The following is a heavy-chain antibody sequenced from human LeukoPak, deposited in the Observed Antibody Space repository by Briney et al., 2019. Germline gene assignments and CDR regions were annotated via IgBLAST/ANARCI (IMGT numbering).Heavy chain of an antibody. Sequence: PSETLSLTCAVYGGSFSGYYWSWIRQPPGKGLEWIGEINHSGSTNYNPSLTSRVTISVDTSKNQFSLKLSSVTAADTAVYYCARHNLLGRYGSGSYYKEGDFDYWGQGTLVTVSS. D-gene: IGHD3-10*01. J-gene: IGHJ4*02. CDR3: ARHNLLGRYGSGSYYKEGDFDY. V-gene: IGHV4-34*01. CDR2: INHSGST. CDR1: GGSFSGYY.